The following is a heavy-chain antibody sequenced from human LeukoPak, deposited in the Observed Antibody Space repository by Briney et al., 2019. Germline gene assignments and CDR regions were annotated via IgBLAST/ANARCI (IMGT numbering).Heavy chain of an antibody. J-gene: IGHJ2*01. CDR3: VKGSNTYSSTSYWHFDL. V-gene: IGHV3-48*01. CDR2: IDARSGIT. Sequence: GGSLRLSCAAPGFTFTIFGLNWVRQAPGKGPEWVSYIDARSGITYYADSVQGRFTISRDDARESVFLQMDGLRVDDTAVYYCVKGSNTYSSTSYWHFDLWGRGTLVTVSS. D-gene: IGHD6-13*01. CDR1: GFTFTIFG.